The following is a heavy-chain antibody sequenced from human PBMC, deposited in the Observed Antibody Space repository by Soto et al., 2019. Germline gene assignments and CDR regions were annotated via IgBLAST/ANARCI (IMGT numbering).Heavy chain of an antibody. J-gene: IGHJ6*02. Sequence: GGSLRLSCAASGFTVSSNYISWVRQAPGKGLEWVSVIYSGGSTYYADSVKGRFTISRDNSKNTLYLQMNSLRAEDTAVYYCARDIYYDIYRGSYPPYYYYGMDVWGQGTTVTVSS. CDR3: ARDIYYDIYRGSYPPYYYYGMDV. CDR2: IYSGGST. CDR1: GFTVSSNY. D-gene: IGHD3-9*01. V-gene: IGHV3-53*01.